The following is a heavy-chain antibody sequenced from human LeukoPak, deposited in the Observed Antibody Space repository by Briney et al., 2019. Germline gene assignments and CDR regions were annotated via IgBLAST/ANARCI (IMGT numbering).Heavy chain of an antibody. V-gene: IGHV1-58*02. D-gene: IGHD3-3*01. J-gene: IGHJ6*03. CDR3: AATSVYYDFWSGYSGHYYYMDV. Sequence: GTSVKFSCKASGFTFTSSAMQWVRQARGQRLEGIGWIVVGSGNTNYAQKFQERVTITRDMSTSTAYMELSSLRSEDTAVYYCAATSVYYDFWSGYSGHYYYMDVWGKGTTVTVSS. CDR2: IVVGSGNT. CDR1: GFTFTSSA.